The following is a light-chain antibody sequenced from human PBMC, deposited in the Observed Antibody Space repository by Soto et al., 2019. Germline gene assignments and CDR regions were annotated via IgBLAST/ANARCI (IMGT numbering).Light chain of an antibody. Sequence: QSALTQPPSLSATPEQRVTISCSGGGSNVGSNGVEWFQQLPGAAPQLLIYSDTERPSGVPDRFSGSRAGTSASLAISGLQSEDEADYYCAARDDRLNGHVFGTGTKVTVL. CDR2: SDT. J-gene: IGLJ1*01. CDR1: GSNVGSNG. CDR3: AARDDRLNGHV. V-gene: IGLV1-44*01.